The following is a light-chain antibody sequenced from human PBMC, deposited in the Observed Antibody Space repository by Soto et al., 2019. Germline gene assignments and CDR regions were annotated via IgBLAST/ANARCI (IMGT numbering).Light chain of an antibody. CDR1: QSVSSSY. CDR3: QQYGSSPT. V-gene: IGKV3-20*01. J-gene: IGKJ1*01. CDR2: GAS. Sequence: ETVIKTSPGSLPMTQAERATLSCRASQSVSSSYLAWYQQKPGQAPRLLIYGASSRATGIPDRFSGSGSGTDFTLTISRLEPEDFAVYYCQQYGSSPTFGQGTKVDIK.